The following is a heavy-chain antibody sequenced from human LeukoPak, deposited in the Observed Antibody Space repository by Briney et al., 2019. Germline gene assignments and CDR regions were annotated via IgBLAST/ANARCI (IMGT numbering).Heavy chain of an antibody. CDR2: IYYTGST. V-gene: IGHV4-59*01. J-gene: IGHJ4*02. CDR3: ARVGGTRYFDY. Sequence: SETLSLTCTVSGVSITSYYWSWIRQPAGKGLEWIGYIYYTGSTNYNPSLKSRVTISVDTSKNQFSLKLSSVTAADTAVYYCARVGGTRYFDYWGQGTLVTVSS. CDR1: GVSITSYY. D-gene: IGHD1-26*01.